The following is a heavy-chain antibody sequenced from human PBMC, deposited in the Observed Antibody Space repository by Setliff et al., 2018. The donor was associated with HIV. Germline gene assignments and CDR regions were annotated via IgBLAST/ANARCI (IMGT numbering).Heavy chain of an antibody. J-gene: IGHJ4*02. D-gene: IGHD1-20*01. CDR3: ARYNWNPLGYRFDY. Sequence: PGGSLRLSCAASGFTFSNYAMSWVRQAPGKGLEWVANIKQDGSEKNYVDSVKGRFTISRDNAKNSLYLQMNSLRAEDTAVYYCARYNWNPLGYRFDYWGQGTLVTVSS. CDR2: IKQDGSEK. CDR1: GFTFSNYA. V-gene: IGHV3-7*03.